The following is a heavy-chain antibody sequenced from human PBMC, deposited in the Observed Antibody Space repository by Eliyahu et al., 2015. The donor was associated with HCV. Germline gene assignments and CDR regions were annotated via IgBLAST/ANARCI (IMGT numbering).Heavy chain of an antibody. D-gene: IGHD2/OR15-2a*01. CDR2: IWYDRTNK. V-gene: IGHV3-33*01. Sequence: SRYGRHWVRQAPGKGLDWLAVIWYDRTNKYFADSVKGRFTISRDISKNTLYLQLNSLRAEDTAVNYCAREDTLHSRIHVSHYRTWGQGTLVTVSS. CDR3: AREDTLHSRIHVSHYRT. CDR1: SRYG. J-gene: IGHJ4*02.